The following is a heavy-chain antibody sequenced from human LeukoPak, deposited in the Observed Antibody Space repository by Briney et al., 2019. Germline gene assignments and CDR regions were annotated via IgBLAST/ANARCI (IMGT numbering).Heavy chain of an antibody. J-gene: IGHJ4*02. CDR1: GFTFSSYG. V-gene: IGHV3-30*02. D-gene: IGHD1-26*01. Sequence: GRSLRLSCAASGFTFSSYGMHWVRQAPGKGLEWVAFIRYDGSNKYYADSVKGRFTISRDNSKNTLYLQMNSLRAEDTAVYYCAKDSRGIKGAFDYWGQGTLVTVSS. CDR2: IRYDGSNK. CDR3: AKDSRGIKGAFDY.